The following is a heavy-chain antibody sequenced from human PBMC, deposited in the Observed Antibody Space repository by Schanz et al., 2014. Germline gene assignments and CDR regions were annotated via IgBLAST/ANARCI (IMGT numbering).Heavy chain of an antibody. V-gene: IGHV1-18*01. J-gene: IGHJ4*02. Sequence: QIQLVQSGPEVKKPGASVRVSCKASGYTFTTYAMSWVRQAPGQGLEWVGWISVYTGNTKYGQKVQGRVTMTTDTSTSTVYMELRSLRSDDTAVYYCARSAGRDFWSGYYTRFDYWGQGTLVTGSS. CDR3: ARSAGRDFWSGYYTRFDY. CDR2: ISVYTGNT. D-gene: IGHD3-3*01. CDR1: GYTFTTYA.